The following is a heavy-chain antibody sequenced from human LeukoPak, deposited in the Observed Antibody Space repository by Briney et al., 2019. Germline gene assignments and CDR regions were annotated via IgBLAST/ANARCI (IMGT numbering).Heavy chain of an antibody. CDR2: IYYSGST. CDR1: GGSISSGGYS. Sequence: SQTLSLTCAVSGGSISSGGYSWSWLRQPPGKGLEWIGYIYYSGSTYHNPSLKSRVTISVDTSKNQFSLKLSSVTAADTAVYYCARWDYYGSGTARYYMDVWGKGTTVTVSS. D-gene: IGHD3-10*01. J-gene: IGHJ6*03. V-gene: IGHV4-30-4*07. CDR3: ARWDYYGSGTARYYMDV.